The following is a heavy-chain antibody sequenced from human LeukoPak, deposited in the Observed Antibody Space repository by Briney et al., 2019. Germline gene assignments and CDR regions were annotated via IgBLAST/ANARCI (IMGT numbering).Heavy chain of an antibody. CDR2: INHSGST. CDR3: AREAVTTRTSKYNWFDP. V-gene: IGHV4-34*01. J-gene: IGHJ5*02. Sequence: SETLSLTCAVYGGSFSGYYWSWIRQPPGKGLEWIGEINHSGSTNYNPSLKSRVTISVDTSKNQFSLKLSSVTAADTAVYYCAREAVTTRTSKYNWFDPWGQGTLVTVSS. D-gene: IGHD4-17*01. CDR1: GGSFSGYY.